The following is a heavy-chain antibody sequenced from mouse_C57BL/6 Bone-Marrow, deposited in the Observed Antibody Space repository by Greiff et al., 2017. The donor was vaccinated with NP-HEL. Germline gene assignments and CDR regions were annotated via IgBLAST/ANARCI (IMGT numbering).Heavy chain of an antibody. J-gene: IGHJ2*01. D-gene: IGHD2-13*01. V-gene: IGHV1-62-2*01. CDR3: ARHEERGEKNDFED. CDR2: FYPGSGST. CDR1: GYTFTEYT. Sequence: QVQLQQSGAELAKPGASVKLSCKASGYTFTEYTIHWVKQRSGQGLEWIGWFYPGSGSTKYNEKFKDKATLTADKSSSTAYMELSRMTSEDSAVYYCARHEERGEKNDFEDWGKGTTLTVSS.